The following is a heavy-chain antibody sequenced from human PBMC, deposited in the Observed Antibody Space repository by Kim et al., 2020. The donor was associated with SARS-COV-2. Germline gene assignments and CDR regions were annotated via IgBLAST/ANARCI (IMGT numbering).Heavy chain of an antibody. J-gene: IGHJ4*02. CDR3: ARLPASSRTTYYYGSGSYYKNY. D-gene: IGHD3-10*01. CDR2: IIPIFGTA. CDR1: GGTFSSYA. V-gene: IGHV1-69*13. Sequence: SVKVSCKASGGTFSSYAISWVRQAPGQGLEWMGGIIPIFGTANYAQKFQGRVTITADESTSTAYMELSSLRPEDTAVYYCARLPASSRTTYYYGSGSYYKNYWGQGTLVTVSS.